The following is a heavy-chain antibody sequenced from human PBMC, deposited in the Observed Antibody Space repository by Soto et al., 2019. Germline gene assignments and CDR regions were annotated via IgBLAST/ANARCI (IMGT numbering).Heavy chain of an antibody. CDR3: AIDHTPYSSSSFSDYYYGMEV. Sequence: EVQLVESGGGLVQPGGSLRLSCAASGFTFSSYEMNWVRQAPGKGLEWVSYISSSGSTIYYADSVKGRFTISRDNAKHSLYLQMNRLRAEDTAVYYCAIDHTPYSSSSFSDYYYGMEVWGQGPTVTVSS. CDR2: ISSSGSTI. D-gene: IGHD6-6*01. V-gene: IGHV3-48*03. CDR1: GFTFSSYE. J-gene: IGHJ6*02.